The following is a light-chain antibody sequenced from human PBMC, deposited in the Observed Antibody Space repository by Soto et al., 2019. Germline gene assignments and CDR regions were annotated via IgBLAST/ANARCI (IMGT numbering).Light chain of an antibody. J-gene: IGLJ2*01. V-gene: IGLV1-44*01. Sequence: QPVLTQPRSASGTPGQRVTISCSGSSSNIGSNTVNWYQQLPGTAPKLLIYSNNQRPSGVPDRFSGSKSGTSASLAISGLQSEDEAVYYCAAWDDSLNGPVFGGGTKLTVL. CDR2: SNN. CDR3: AAWDDSLNGPV. CDR1: SSNIGSNT.